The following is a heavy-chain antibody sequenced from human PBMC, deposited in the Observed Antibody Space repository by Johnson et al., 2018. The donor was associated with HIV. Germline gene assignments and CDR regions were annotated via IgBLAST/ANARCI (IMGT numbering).Heavy chain of an antibody. Sequence: QVQLVESGGGVVQPGTSLRLSCAISGFTFSNYIMHLVRQAPGKGPEWVAGISYDGKNKDYGQSVRGRVTISRDNSKSTLILQMDSLRADDTAVYYCARDRIQWWSYVGTFDVWGQGTTVTVSS. V-gene: IGHV3-30*04. CDR1: GFTFSNYI. CDR2: ISYDGKNK. J-gene: IGHJ3*01. D-gene: IGHD2-15*01. CDR3: ARDRIQWWSYVGTFDV.